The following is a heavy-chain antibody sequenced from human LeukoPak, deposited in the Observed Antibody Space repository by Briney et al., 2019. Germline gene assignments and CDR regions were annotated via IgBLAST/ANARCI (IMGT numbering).Heavy chain of an antibody. CDR3: ARWNWEYDSSGYYSYGMDV. J-gene: IGHJ6*02. CDR2: INPNSGGT. Sequence: ASVKVSCKASGYTFTGYYIHWVRQAPGQGLEWMGWINPNSGGTNYAQKFQGRVTMTRDTSISTAYMELSRLRSDDTAVYYCARWNWEYDSSGYYSYGMDVWGQGTTVTVSS. CDR1: GYTFTGYY. V-gene: IGHV1-2*02. D-gene: IGHD3-22*01.